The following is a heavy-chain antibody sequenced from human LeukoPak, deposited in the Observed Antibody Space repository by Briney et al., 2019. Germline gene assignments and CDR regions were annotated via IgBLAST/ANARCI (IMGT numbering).Heavy chain of an antibody. CDR3: ARTRVDIVATTTFDY. V-gene: IGHV3-21*01. CDR1: GSTFSSYS. CDR2: ISSSSSYI. D-gene: IGHD5-12*01. J-gene: IGHJ4*02. Sequence: GGSLRLSCAASGSTFSSYSMNWVRQAPGKGLEWVSSISSSSSYIYYADSVKGRFTISRDNAKNSLYLQMNSLRAEGTAVYYCARTRVDIVATTTFDYWGQGTLVTVSS.